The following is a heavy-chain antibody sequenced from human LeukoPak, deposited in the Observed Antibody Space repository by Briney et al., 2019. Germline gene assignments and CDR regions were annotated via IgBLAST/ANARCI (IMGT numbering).Heavy chain of an antibody. CDR2: ISSSGSTI. Sequence: GGPLRLSCAASGFTFSDYYMSWIRHAPGKGLEWVSYISSSGSTIYYADSVKGRFTISRDNAKNSLYLQMNSLRAEDTAVYYCASSDYGDYNWFDPWGQGTLVTVSS. CDR3: ASSDYGDYNWFDP. J-gene: IGHJ5*02. V-gene: IGHV3-11*04. CDR1: GFTFSDYY. D-gene: IGHD4-17*01.